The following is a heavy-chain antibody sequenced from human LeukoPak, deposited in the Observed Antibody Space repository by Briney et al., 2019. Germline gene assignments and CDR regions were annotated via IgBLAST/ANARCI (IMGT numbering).Heavy chain of an antibody. Sequence: SVKVSCKASGGTFSSYTISWVRQAPGQGLEWMGRIIPILGIANYAQKFQGRVTITADKSTSTAYVELSSLRSEDTAVYYCARDQGSSWSKRGLYFQHWGQGTLVTVSS. D-gene: IGHD6-13*01. CDR3: ARDQGSSWSKRGLYFQH. CDR1: GGTFSSYT. V-gene: IGHV1-69*04. CDR2: IIPILGIA. J-gene: IGHJ1*01.